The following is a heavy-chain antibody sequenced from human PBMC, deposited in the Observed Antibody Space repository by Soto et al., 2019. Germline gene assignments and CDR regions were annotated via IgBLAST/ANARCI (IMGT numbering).Heavy chain of an antibody. CDR3: ALGPWGYSLY. D-gene: IGHD3-22*01. V-gene: IGHV2-5*02. Sequence: QITLKESGPTLVKPTQALTLTCTFSGFSFSTSGVGVGWIRQPPGKALQWLALIYWDDDKGYSPSLKSRLTITKDTSKNQVVLTMTNMDPVDTATYYCALGPWGYSLYWGQGTLVTVSS. CDR2: IYWDDDK. CDR1: GFSFSTSGVG. J-gene: IGHJ4*02.